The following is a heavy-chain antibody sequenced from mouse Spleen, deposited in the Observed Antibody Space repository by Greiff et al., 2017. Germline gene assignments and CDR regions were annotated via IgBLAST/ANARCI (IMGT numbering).Heavy chain of an antibody. CDR1: GYSITSDY. V-gene: IGHV3-8*01. CDR3: ASALANGDGRDYLDY. J-gene: IGHJ2*01. Sequence: EVQLPESGPGLAKPSQTLSLTCSVTGYSITSDYWNWIRTFPGNQLEYMGYIRYSGSTYYNPSFQSRISITLDTSKNQYYLQFNSVTTEDTATYYCASALANGDGRDYLDYWGQGTTLTVSS. CDR2: IRYSGST. D-gene: IGHD4-1*02.